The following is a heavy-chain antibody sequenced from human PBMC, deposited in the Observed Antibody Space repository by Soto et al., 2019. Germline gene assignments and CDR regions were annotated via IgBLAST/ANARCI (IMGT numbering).Heavy chain of an antibody. Sequence: EVQLVESGGGLVQPGGSLRLSCAASGFTVSSNYMSWVRQAPGKGLEWVSVIYSGGSTYYADSVKGRFTISRDNSKNTLYLQMNSIRAGDTAVYYCAREIYSSSSLFNYYYYYMDVWGKGTTVTVSS. V-gene: IGHV3-66*01. CDR1: GFTVSSNY. J-gene: IGHJ6*03. D-gene: IGHD6-6*01. CDR2: IYSGGST. CDR3: AREIYSSSSLFNYYYYYMDV.